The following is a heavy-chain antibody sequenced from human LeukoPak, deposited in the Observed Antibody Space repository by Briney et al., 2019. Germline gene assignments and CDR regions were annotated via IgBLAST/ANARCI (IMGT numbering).Heavy chain of an antibody. V-gene: IGHV4-59*08. J-gene: IGHJ2*01. CDR3: AKTVAGYWYFDL. CDR1: GGSISNSY. D-gene: IGHD6-19*01. Sequence: PSETLSLTCTVSGGSISNSYWSWIRQPPGKGLEWIGYIYYSGSTNYNPSLKSRVTISVDTSKNQFSLKLSSVTAADTAVYYCAKTVAGYWYFDLWGRGTLVTVSS. CDR2: IYYSGST.